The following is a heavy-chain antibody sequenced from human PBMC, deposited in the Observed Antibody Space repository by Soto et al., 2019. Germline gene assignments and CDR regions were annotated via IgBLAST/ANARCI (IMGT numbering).Heavy chain of an antibody. J-gene: IGHJ4*02. CDR1: GFTFSSYV. CDR3: AKDYLRGSGIYPYDY. CDR2: ISDSGDST. V-gene: IGHV3-23*01. D-gene: IGHD1-26*01. Sequence: GSLRLSCAASGFTFSSYVMNWVRQAPGKGLEWVSGISDSGDSTYYADSVKGRFTISRDNSKNTLYLQMNSLRAEDTAVYYFAKDYLRGSGIYPYDYWGQGTQVTGSS.